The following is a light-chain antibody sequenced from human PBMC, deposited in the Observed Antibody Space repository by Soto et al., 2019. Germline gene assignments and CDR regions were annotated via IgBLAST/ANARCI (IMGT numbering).Light chain of an antibody. CDR1: QSVTRNS. CDR3: QQYGNSPRS. J-gene: IGKJ4*01. Sequence: ILLTQSPGTLSLSPGEGATLSCRPSQSVTRNSVAWYQQRPGQPPRLLIYDASTRATGIPDRFSGSGSGTDFTLTIRRLETEDFAVYYCQQYGNSPRSFGGGTKV. V-gene: IGKV3-20*01. CDR2: DAS.